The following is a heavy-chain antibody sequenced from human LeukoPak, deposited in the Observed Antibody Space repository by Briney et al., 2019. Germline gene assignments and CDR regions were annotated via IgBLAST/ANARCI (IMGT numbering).Heavy chain of an antibody. CDR2: ISWNSGSI. D-gene: IGHD5-18*01. CDR3: AKSEGSYLTRELDY. J-gene: IGHJ4*02. V-gene: IGHV3-9*01. Sequence: GGSLRLSCAASGFTFDDYAMHWVRQAPGKGLEWVSGISWNSGSIGYADSVKGRFTISRDNAKNSLYLQMNSLGAEDTALYYCAKSEGSYLTRELDYWGQGTLVTVSS. CDR1: GFTFDDYA.